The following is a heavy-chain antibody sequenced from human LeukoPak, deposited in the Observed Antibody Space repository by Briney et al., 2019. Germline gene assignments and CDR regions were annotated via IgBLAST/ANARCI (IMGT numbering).Heavy chain of an antibody. Sequence: GGSLRLSCAASGFTFSSYSMTWVRQAPGKGLEWVPSISSSSSYIYYADSVKGRFTISRDNAKNSLYLQMNSLRAEDTAVYYCAREGYSYVIDAFDIWGQGTMVTVSS. J-gene: IGHJ3*02. CDR1: GFTFSSYS. CDR2: ISSSSSYI. CDR3: AREGYSYVIDAFDI. V-gene: IGHV3-21*01. D-gene: IGHD5-18*01.